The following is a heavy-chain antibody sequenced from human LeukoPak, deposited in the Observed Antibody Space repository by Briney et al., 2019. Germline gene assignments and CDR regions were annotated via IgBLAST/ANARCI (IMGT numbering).Heavy chain of an antibody. J-gene: IGHJ4*02. CDR3: GRDWKLDY. CDR2: ISDNGVDR. V-gene: IGHV3-23*01. D-gene: IGHD1-1*01. CDR1: GFTFNKYA. Sequence: GGSLRLSCAASGFTFNKYAMSWVRQAPGKGLEWVSAISDNGVDRKYADSVKGRFTISRDNSKNTLYLQMNSLRAEDTAIYYCGRDWKLDYWGQGTLVTVSS.